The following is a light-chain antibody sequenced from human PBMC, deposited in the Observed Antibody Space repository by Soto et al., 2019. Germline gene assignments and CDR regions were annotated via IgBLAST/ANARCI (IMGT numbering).Light chain of an antibody. CDR3: QQYGSS. J-gene: IGKJ3*01. Sequence: ESVLTQAPGTLSLSPGEKETLSCRASQSVSSSYLAWYQQKPGQAPRLLIYGASNRATGIPDRFSGSGSGTDFTLTISRLEPEDFAVYYCQQYGSSFGPGTKVDIK. CDR1: QSVSSSY. V-gene: IGKV3-20*01. CDR2: GAS.